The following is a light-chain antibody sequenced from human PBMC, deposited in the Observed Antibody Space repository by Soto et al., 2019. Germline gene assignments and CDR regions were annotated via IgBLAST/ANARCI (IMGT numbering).Light chain of an antibody. CDR1: QSVGNF. J-gene: IGKJ3*01. V-gene: IGKV3-11*01. CDR2: DAS. CDR3: QQRTNWLFS. Sequence: EIVLTQSPATLSLSPGERATLSCRASQSVGNFLAWYQHKPGPAPRLLISDASNRATGIPARFSGSGSGTDSTITISSLEPEDFAVYYCQQRTNWLFSFGPGTKVDIK.